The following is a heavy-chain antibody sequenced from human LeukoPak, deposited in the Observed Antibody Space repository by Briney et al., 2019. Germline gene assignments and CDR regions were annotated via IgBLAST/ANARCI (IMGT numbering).Heavy chain of an antibody. Sequence: PGGSLRLSCAASGFTFSSYGMSWVRQAPGKGLEWVSAISGSGGSTCYADSVKGRFTISRDNSKNTLYLQMNSLRAEDTAVYYCARVRRDGYNFDAFDIWGQGTMVTVSS. CDR2: ISGSGGST. V-gene: IGHV3-23*01. CDR1: GFTFSSYG. D-gene: IGHD5-24*01. CDR3: ARVRRDGYNFDAFDI. J-gene: IGHJ3*02.